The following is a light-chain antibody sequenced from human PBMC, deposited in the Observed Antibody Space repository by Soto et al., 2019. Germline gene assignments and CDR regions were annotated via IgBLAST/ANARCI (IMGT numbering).Light chain of an antibody. J-gene: IGLJ1*01. V-gene: IGLV2-8*01. CDR3: CSHGGSNNFYV. CDR2: EVS. Sequence: QSLLTHPPSSSGSPGQSVTISCTGTSSDVGAYNFVSWYQQHPGKAPKLIIYEVSKRPSGVPDRFSASKSGNTASLTVSGLQAEDEADYYCCSHGGSNNFYVFGTGTKVTAL. CDR1: SSDVGAYNF.